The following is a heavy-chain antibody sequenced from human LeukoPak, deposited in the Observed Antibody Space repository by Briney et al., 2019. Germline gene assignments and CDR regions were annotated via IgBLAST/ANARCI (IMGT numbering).Heavy chain of an antibody. J-gene: IGHJ4*02. CDR3: ARGTYNWNVAVFDY. CDR2: MHHSGST. V-gene: IGHV4-38-2*02. CDR1: LYAMNSGYY. Sequence: SETLSLTCTVSLYAMNSGYYWGWLRQSPGKGLEWIGSMHHSGSTNYNPSLKSRVTISVDKSKNQFSLKLSSVTAADTAVYYCARGTYNWNVAVFDYWGQGTLVTVSS. D-gene: IGHD1-20*01.